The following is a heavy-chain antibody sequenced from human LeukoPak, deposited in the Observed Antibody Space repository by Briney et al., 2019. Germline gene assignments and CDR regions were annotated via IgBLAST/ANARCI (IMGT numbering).Heavy chain of an antibody. Sequence: ASVKVSCKASGYTFTSYDINWVRQATGPGLEWMGWMNPNSGNTGYAQKFQGRVTMTRNTSISTAYMELSSLRSEDTAVYYCARGAPARAGRSSLFDCWGQGTLVTVSS. CDR2: MNPNSGNT. CDR1: GYTFTSYD. V-gene: IGHV1-8*01. D-gene: IGHD6-6*01. J-gene: IGHJ4*02. CDR3: ARGAPARAGRSSLFDC.